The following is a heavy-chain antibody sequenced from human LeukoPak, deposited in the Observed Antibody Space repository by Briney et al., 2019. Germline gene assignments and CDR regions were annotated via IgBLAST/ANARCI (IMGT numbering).Heavy chain of an antibody. J-gene: IGHJ4*02. CDR2: ISYDGSNK. CDR1: GFTFSSYA. V-gene: IGHV3-30*01. CDR3: ARDPRPGIAVAGPDY. Sequence: GGSLRLSCAASGFTFSSYAMHWVRQAPGKGLEWVAVISYDGSNKYYADSVKGRFTISRDNSKNTLYLQMNSLRAEGTAVYYCARDPRPGIAVAGPDYWGQGTLVTVSS. D-gene: IGHD6-19*01.